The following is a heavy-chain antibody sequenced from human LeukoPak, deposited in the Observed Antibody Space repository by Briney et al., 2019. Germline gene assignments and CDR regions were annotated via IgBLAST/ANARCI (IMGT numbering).Heavy chain of an antibody. D-gene: IGHD3-22*01. J-gene: IGHJ4*02. CDR2: INHSGST. V-gene: IGHV4-34*01. Sequence: SSETLSLTCAVYGGSFSGYYWSWIRQPPGKGLEWIGEINHSGSTNYNPSLKSRVTISVDTSKNQFSLKLSSVTAADTAVYYCARGREEFYYDSSGYYYFDHWGQGTLVTVSA. CDR1: GGSFSGYY. CDR3: ARGREEFYYDSSGYYYFDH.